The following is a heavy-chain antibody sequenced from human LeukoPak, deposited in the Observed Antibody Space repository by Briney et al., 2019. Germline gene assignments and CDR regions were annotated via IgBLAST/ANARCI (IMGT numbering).Heavy chain of an antibody. J-gene: IGHJ4*02. CDR1: GGSISSGSYY. CDR2: IYYSGST. D-gene: IGHD3-16*01. V-gene: IGHV4-39*01. Sequence: PSETLSLTCTVSGGSISSGSYYWGWIRQPPGKGLEWIGSIYYSGSTYYNPSLKSRVTISVDTSKNQFSLKLSSVTAADTAVYYCARHSWGWEINGFDYWGQGTLVTVSS. CDR3: ARHSWGWEINGFDY.